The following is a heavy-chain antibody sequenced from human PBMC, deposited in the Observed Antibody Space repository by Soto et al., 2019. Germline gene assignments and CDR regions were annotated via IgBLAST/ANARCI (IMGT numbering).Heavy chain of an antibody. J-gene: IGHJ4*02. V-gene: IGHV3-30*18. CDR2: ISYDGSNK. CDR1: GFTFSSYG. D-gene: IGHD6-19*01. Sequence: GGSLRLSCAASGFTFSSYGMHWVRQAPGKGLEWVAVISYDGSNKYYADSVKGRFTISRDNSKNTLYLQMNSLRAEDTAVYYCAKAGSSGWYPRYFDYWGQGTLVTVYS. CDR3: AKAGSSGWYPRYFDY.